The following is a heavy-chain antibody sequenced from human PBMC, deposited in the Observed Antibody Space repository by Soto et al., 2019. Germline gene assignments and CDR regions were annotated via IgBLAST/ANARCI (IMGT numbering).Heavy chain of an antibody. V-gene: IGHV1-58*01. CDR1: VFTFTNYA. D-gene: IGHD6-19*01. CDR2: IVVGSGNT. Sequence: SAKVSCKSSVFTFTNYAVQCVRQARGQRLEWIGWIVVGSGNTNYAQKFQERVTITRDMSTSTAYMELSSLRSEDTAMYYCAAGSGFSSGPDYWGQGSLVNVSA. J-gene: IGHJ4*02. CDR3: AAGSGFSSGPDY.